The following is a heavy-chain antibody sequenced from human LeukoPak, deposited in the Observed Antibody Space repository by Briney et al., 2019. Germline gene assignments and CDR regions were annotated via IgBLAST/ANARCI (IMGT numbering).Heavy chain of an antibody. V-gene: IGHV4-30-4*07. J-gene: IGHJ4*02. Sequence: PSETLSLTCAVSGGSISSGGYSWSWIRQPPGKGLEWIGYIYYSGSTYYNPSLKSRVTISVDTSKNQFSLKLSSVTAADTAVYYCARGGDGYNRLNWGQGTLVTVSS. CDR2: IYYSGST. CDR3: ARGGDGYNRLN. CDR1: GGSISSGGYS. D-gene: IGHD5-24*01.